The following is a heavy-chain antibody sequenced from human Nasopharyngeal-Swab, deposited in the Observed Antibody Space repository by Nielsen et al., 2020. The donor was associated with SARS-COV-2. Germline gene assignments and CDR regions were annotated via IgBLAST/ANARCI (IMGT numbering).Heavy chain of an antibody. CDR3: ARHGTQGPYQAGAFDI. CDR1: GYSFTSYW. CDR2: IYPGDSDT. Sequence: GESLKISCKGSGYSFTSYWIGWVRQMPGKGLEWMGIIYPGDSDTRYSPSFQGQVTISADKSISTAYLQWSSLKASDPAMYYCARHGTQGPYQAGAFDIWGQGTMVTVSS. J-gene: IGHJ3*02. D-gene: IGHD1-26*01. V-gene: IGHV5-51*01.